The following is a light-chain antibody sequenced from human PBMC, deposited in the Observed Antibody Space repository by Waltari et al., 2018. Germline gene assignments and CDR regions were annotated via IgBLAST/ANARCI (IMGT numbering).Light chain of an antibody. CDR1: QSVSTY. CDR3: QQRYKWPLT. J-gene: IGKJ4*01. CDR2: DSS. Sequence: EIVLTQSPATLSLSPGERATLSCRASQSVSTYLAWYQQRPGQPPRLLIYDSSFRATGIPARFSGSGSETDFTLTISSLEPEDFAVYSFQQRYKWPLTFGGGSKVEI. V-gene: IGKV3-11*01.